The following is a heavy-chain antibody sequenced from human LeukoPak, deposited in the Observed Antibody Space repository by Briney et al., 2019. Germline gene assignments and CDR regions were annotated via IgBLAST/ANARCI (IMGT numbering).Heavy chain of an antibody. J-gene: IGHJ4*02. CDR3: ARDPGDDFWGTD. CDR2: IYYSGST. D-gene: IGHD3-3*01. Sequence: SETLSLTCTVSGGSISSSSYYWGWIRQPPGKGLEWIGSIYYSGSTYYNPSLKSRVTISVDTSKNQFSLKLSSVTAAGTAVYYCARDPGDDFWGTDWRQGTLVTISS. V-gene: IGHV4-39*07. CDR1: GGSISSSSYY.